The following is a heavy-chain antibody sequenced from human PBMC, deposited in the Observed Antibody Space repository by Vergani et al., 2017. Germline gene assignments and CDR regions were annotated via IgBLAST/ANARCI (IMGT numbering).Heavy chain of an antibody. CDR2: IIPIFGTA. Sequence: QVQLVQSGAEVKKPGSSVKVSCKASGGTFSSYAISWVRQAPGQGLEWMGRIIPIFGTANYAQKFQGRVTITADESTSTAYMELSSLRSEDTAVYYCARGDNYYDSSGYLYYFDYWGQGTLVTVSS. V-gene: IGHV1-69*13. D-gene: IGHD3-22*01. CDR1: GGTFSSYA. CDR3: ARGDNYYDSSGYLYYFDY. J-gene: IGHJ4*02.